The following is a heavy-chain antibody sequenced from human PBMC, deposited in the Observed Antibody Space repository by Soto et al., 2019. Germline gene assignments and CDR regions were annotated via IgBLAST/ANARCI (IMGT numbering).Heavy chain of an antibody. J-gene: IGHJ3*02. CDR1: GFTFCTYL. Sequence: AGGALGLSCAASGFTFCTYLVSWGRQAPGEGVEWVANIKPDGSEKWYVDSVKGRFTISRDNAKNSLYLQMNSLRAEDTAVYYCARGDYYDTSGPFSDAFDIWGQGTMVTVSS. CDR2: IKPDGSEK. CDR3: ARGDYYDTSGPFSDAFDI. D-gene: IGHD3-22*01. V-gene: IGHV3-7*04.